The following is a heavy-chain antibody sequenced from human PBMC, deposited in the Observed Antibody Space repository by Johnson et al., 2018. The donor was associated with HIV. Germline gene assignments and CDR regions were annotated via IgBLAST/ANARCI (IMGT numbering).Heavy chain of an antibody. Sequence: VQLVESGGGVVRPGGSLRLSCAASGFTFDDYGMSWVRQGPGKGLEWVASINWNGGSTGYADSVKGRFTISRDNAKNSLYLQMNSLRAEDTALYYCARNLKYYDFWSGYYVGSFEIWGPGTMVTVSS. D-gene: IGHD3-3*01. CDR2: INWNGGST. J-gene: IGHJ3*02. V-gene: IGHV3-20*04. CDR1: GFTFDDYG. CDR3: ARNLKYYDFWSGYYVGSFEI.